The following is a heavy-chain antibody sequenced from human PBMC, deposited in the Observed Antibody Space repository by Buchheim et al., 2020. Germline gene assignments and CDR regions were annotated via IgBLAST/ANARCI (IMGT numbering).Heavy chain of an antibody. Sequence: EVQVVESGGGLVQPGGSLRLSCAASGFTFSSYAMTWVRQAPGKGLEWVSTIFNTAGGPYYADSVKGRFTISRDNSQNMVYLQMNTLGAEDTALYYCARRMTFGATPGLDPWGQGTL. J-gene: IGHJ5*02. D-gene: IGHD3/OR15-3a*01. CDR2: IFNTAGGP. CDR3: ARRMTFGATPGLDP. V-gene: IGHV3-23*04. CDR1: GFTFSSYA.